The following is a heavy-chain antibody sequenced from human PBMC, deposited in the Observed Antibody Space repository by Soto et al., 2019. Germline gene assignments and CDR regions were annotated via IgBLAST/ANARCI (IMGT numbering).Heavy chain of an antibody. CDR2: IWYDGSNK. CDR1: GFTFSSYG. CDR3: ARGEPNYYDSYYYGMDV. V-gene: IGHV3-33*01. J-gene: IGHJ6*02. D-gene: IGHD3-22*01. Sequence: QPGGSLRLSCAASGFTFSSYGMHWVRQAPGKGLEWVAVIWYDGSNKYYADSVKGRFTISRDNSKNTLYLQMNSLRAEDTAVYYCARGEPNYYDSYYYGMDVWGQGTTVTVSS.